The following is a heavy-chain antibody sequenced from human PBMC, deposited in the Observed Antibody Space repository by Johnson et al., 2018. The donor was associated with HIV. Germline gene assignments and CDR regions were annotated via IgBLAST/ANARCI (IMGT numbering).Heavy chain of an antibody. CDR1: AFTFSRND. CDR2: IKQDGSEK. D-gene: IGHD6-13*01. CDR3: ARQQLSRNVAFDI. J-gene: IGHJ3*02. V-gene: IGHV3-7*05. Sequence: VHLVESGGGLVQPGGSLRLSCGASAFTFSRNDMKWVRQAPGKGLEWVANIKQDGSEKYYVDSVKGRFTISRDNAKNSLYLQMNSLRAEDTAVYYCARQQLSRNVAFDIWGQGTMVTVSS.